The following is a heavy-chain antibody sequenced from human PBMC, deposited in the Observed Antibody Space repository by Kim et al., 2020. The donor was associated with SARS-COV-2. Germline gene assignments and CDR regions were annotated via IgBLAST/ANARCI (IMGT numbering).Heavy chain of an antibody. D-gene: IGHD1-26*01. CDR3: ARGRWELRY. CDR1: GGSISNYY. J-gene: IGHJ4*02. V-gene: IGHV4-59*01. CDR2: IYYSGST. Sequence: SETLSLTCTASGGSISNYYWSWIRQPPGKGLEWIGYIYYSGSTNYNPSLKTRVTISVDTSNNQVSLTLSSVTAADTAVYYCARGRWELRYWGQGTLVTVSS.